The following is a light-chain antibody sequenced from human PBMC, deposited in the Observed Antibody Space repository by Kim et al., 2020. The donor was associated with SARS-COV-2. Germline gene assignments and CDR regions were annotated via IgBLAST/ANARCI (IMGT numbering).Light chain of an antibody. CDR1: DLGDKY. CDR2: QDD. Sequence: SVSPGQTARITFSGDDLGDKYTCWYQQKPGQSPLLVIYQDDRRPSGIPVRFSGSNSGNTTTLTISGTQAMDEADYYCQTWDGITAVFGGGTRLTVL. J-gene: IGLJ3*02. CDR3: QTWDGITAV. V-gene: IGLV3-1*01.